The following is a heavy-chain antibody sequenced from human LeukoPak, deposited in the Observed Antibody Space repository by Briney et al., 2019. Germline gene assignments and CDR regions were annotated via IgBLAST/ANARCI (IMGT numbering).Heavy chain of an antibody. J-gene: IGHJ4*02. V-gene: IGHV4-61*02. D-gene: IGHD4-17*01. CDR3: AKGAGDPYYFDY. Sequence: SQTLSLTCTVSGGSISSGSYYWSWIRQPAGKGLEWIGRIYTSGSTNYNPSLKSRVTISVDTSKDQFSLKLSSVTAADTAVYYCAKGAGDPYYFDYWGQGTLVTVSS. CDR2: IYTSGST. CDR1: GGSISSGSYY.